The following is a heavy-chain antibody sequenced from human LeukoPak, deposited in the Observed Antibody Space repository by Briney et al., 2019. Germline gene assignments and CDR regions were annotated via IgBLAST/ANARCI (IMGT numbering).Heavy chain of an antibody. CDR3: ARVQQYDKFDY. Sequence: GSLRLSCAASGFTFDDYDMTWVRQAPGKGLEWVSNINWKGDTTSYVDSVKGRFTISRDNAKNSLYLQMNSLRAEDTALYFCARVQQYDKFDYWGQGTLVTVSS. D-gene: IGHD3-22*01. CDR2: INWKGDTT. V-gene: IGHV3-20*04. J-gene: IGHJ4*02. CDR1: GFTFDDYD.